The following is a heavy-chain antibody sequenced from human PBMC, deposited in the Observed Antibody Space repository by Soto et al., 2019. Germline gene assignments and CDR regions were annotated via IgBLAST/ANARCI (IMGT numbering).Heavy chain of an antibody. CDR3: ARDKGSSGPYYFDY. V-gene: IGHV1-18*01. CDR2: ISAYNRNT. CDR1: GYTFTNYG. J-gene: IGHJ4*02. Sequence: QVQLVQSGAEVKKPGASVKVSCKASGYTFTNYGVSWVRQAPGQGLEWMGWISAYNRNTNYAQNLQGRVTMTTDTXXSTAYMELRSLRSDDTAAYYCARDKGSSGPYYFDYWGQGTLVTVSS. D-gene: IGHD3-22*01.